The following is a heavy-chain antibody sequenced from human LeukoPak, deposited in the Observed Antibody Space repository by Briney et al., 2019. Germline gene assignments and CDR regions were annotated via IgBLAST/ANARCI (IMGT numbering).Heavy chain of an antibody. CDR2: IIPIFGTA. Sequence: SVKVSCKASGGTFSSYAISWVRQAPGQGLEWMGGIIPIFGTANYAQKFQGRVTITADESTSTAYMELSSLRSEDTAEYYCARGSAGATGCLDYWGQGTLVTVSS. V-gene: IGHV1-69*13. D-gene: IGHD1-26*01. CDR1: GGTFSSYA. J-gene: IGHJ4*02. CDR3: ARGSAGATGCLDY.